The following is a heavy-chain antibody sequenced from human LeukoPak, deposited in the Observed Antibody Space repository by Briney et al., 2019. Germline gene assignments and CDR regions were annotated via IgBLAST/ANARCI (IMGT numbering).Heavy chain of an antibody. D-gene: IGHD3-10*01. CDR1: GDTFTGYY. J-gene: IGHJ6*02. Sequence: GASVKVSCKASGDTFTGYYMHWVRQAPGQGLEWMGWINPISGGTNYAQKFQGRVTMTRDTSISTAYMELSRLRSDDTAVYYCARGPRSYYGSGSLGYYYYYGMDVWGQGTTVTVSS. V-gene: IGHV1-2*02. CDR3: ARGPRSYYGSGSLGYYYYYGMDV. CDR2: INPISGGT.